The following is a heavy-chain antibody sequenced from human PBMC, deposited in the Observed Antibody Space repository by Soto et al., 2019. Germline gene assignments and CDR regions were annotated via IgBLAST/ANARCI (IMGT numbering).Heavy chain of an antibody. D-gene: IGHD3-22*01. J-gene: IGHJ4*02. CDR2: IYYSGST. CDR3: ARHLRLDSSGYYLFDY. CDR1: GGSISSGDYY. Sequence: SETLSLTCTVSGGSISSGDYYWSWIRQPPGKGLEWIGYIYYSGSTYYNPSLKSRVIISVDTSKNQFSLKLSSVTAADTAVYYCARHLRLDSSGYYLFDYWGQGTLVTVSS. V-gene: IGHV4-30-4*01.